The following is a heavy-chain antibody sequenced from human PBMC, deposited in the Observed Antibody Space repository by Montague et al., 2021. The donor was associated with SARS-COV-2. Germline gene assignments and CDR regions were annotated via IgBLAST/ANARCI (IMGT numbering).Heavy chain of an antibody. J-gene: IGHJ3*02. CDR2: IYYSGST. CDR1: GGSISSSSYY. CDR3: ASPTYYYDSSGSDALDI. Sequence: SETLSLTCTVSGGSISSSSYYWGWIRQPPGKGLEWIGSIYYSGSTYYNPSLKSRVTISVDTSKNQFSLKLSSVTAADTAVYHCASPTYYYDSSGSDALDIWGQGTMVTVSS. V-gene: IGHV4-39*01. D-gene: IGHD3-22*01.